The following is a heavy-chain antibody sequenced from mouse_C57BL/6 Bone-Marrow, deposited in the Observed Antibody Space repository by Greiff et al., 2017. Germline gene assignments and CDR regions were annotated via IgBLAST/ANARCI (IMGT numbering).Heavy chain of an antibody. V-gene: IGHV14-4*01. CDR3: TPYYSGSSYGYFDV. CDR1: GFNIKDDY. J-gene: IGHJ1*03. CDR2: IDPENGDT. Sequence: VQLQQSGAELVRPGASVKLSCTASGFNIKDDYMHWVKQRPEQGLEWIGWIDPENGDTEYASKFQGKATITADTSSNTAYLQLSSLTSEDTAVYYCTPYYSGSSYGYFDVWGTGTTVTVSS. D-gene: IGHD1-1*01.